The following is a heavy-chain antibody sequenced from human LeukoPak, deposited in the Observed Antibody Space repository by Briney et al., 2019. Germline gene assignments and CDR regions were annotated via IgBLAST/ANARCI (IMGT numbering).Heavy chain of an antibody. CDR3: ARIHIAVNY. J-gene: IGHJ4*02. CDR1: GGSISSSSYY. D-gene: IGHD6-19*01. Sequence: SETLSLTRTVSGGSISSSSYYWGWIRQPPGKGLEWIGSIYYSGSTYYNPSLKSRVTISVDTSKNQFSLKLSSVTAADTAVYYCARIHIAVNYWGQGTLVTVSS. CDR2: IYYSGST. V-gene: IGHV4-39*01.